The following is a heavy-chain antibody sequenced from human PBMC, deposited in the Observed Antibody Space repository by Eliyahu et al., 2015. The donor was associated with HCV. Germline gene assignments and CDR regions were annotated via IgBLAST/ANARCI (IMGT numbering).Heavy chain of an antibody. CDR2: IYYSGTT. Sequence: QLQLQESGPGLVKPSETLSLTCSVSGGSISNSSFYWGWIRQPPGKGLEWIGSIYYSGTTYYNPSLKSRVTISVDTSKTQFSLKLTSVTAADTAVYYCARHPERSGYRFDNWGQGTQVTVSS. V-gene: IGHV4-39*01. CDR1: GGSISNSSFY. J-gene: IGHJ4*02. CDR3: ARHPERSGYRFDN. D-gene: IGHD3-22*01.